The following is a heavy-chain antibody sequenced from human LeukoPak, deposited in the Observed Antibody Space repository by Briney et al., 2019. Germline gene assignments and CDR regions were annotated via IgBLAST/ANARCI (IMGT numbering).Heavy chain of an antibody. CDR3: ARVKYSSSWYWFDP. J-gene: IGHJ5*02. V-gene: IGHV4-59*01. CDR1: GDSISSYY. Sequence: SETLSLTCTVSGDSISSYYWSWIRQPPGKGLEWIGYIYYSGSTNYNPSLKSRVTISVDTSKNQFSLKLSSVTAADTAVYYCARVKYSSSWYWFDPWGQGTPVTVSS. CDR2: IYYSGST. D-gene: IGHD6-13*01.